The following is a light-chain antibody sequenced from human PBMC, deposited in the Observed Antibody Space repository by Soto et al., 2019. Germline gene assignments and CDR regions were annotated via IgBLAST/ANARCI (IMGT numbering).Light chain of an antibody. J-gene: IGKJ5*01. CDR2: DTS. CDR3: QQRSNWPSSIT. V-gene: IGKV3-11*01. Sequence: EVLLTQSPATLSLSPGERATLSCRASQSISSFSAWYQQKPGQPPRLLIYDTSLRATGVPDRFSGSGSGTDFTLTISSLEADDFAVYYCQQRSNWPSSITFGQGTRLEIK. CDR1: QSISSF.